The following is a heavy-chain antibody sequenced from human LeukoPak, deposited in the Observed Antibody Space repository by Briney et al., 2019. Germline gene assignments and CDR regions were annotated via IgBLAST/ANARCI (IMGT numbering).Heavy chain of an antibody. J-gene: IGHJ6*02. CDR2: IYTDGRT. CDR3: ARDPPSTLDFGLDV. D-gene: IGHD2-2*01. Sequence: QPGGSLRLSCAASGFTVSSSFMTWVRQAPGKGLEWVSFIYTDGRTYYTDSVKGRFTISRDDSKNTVYLQMNSLRAEDTAVYYCARDPPSTLDFGLDVWGQGTTVTVSS. V-gene: IGHV3-53*01. CDR1: GFTVSSSF.